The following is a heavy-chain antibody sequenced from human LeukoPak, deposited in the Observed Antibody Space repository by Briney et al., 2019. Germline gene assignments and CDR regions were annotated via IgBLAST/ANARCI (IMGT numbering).Heavy chain of an antibody. CDR1: GYTFTSYG. CDR2: ISAYNGNT. CDR3: ARGIAVAGTWGYYYYYMDV. D-gene: IGHD6-19*01. V-gene: IGHV1-18*01. J-gene: IGHJ6*03. Sequence: ASVKVSCKASGYTFTSYGISWVRQAPGQGFEWMGWISAYNGNTNYAQKFQGRVTITRNTSISTAYMELSSLRSEDTAVYYCARGIAVAGTWGYYYYYMDVWGKGTTVTVSS.